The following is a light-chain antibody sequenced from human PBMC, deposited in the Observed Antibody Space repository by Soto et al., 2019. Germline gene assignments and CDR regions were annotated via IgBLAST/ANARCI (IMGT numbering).Light chain of an antibody. J-gene: IGKJ1*01. Sequence: EIVWTQSTGTPSLSAGERATLACRASKSFSSSYLAWYQQKPGQAPRLLIYGASSRATGIQDRFSGSGSGTDFKLTSSRLVPEDYALYYCQQYGSTPPGNFGQGTKLAIK. CDR1: KSFSSSY. CDR2: GAS. CDR3: QQYGSTPPGN. V-gene: IGKV3-20*01.